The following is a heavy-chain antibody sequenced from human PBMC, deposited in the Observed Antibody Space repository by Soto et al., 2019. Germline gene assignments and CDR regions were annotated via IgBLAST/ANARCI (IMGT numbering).Heavy chain of an antibody. CDR3: ARSRYCSSTSCYTPGYYGMDV. CDR1: GYSFTSYW. Sequence: PGESLKISCKGSGYSFTSYWIGWVRQMPGKGLEWMGIIYPGDSDTRYSPSFQGQVTISADKSISTAYLQWSSLKASDTAMYYCARSRYCSSTSCYTPGYYGMDVWGQGTTVTVSS. V-gene: IGHV5-51*01. D-gene: IGHD2-2*02. J-gene: IGHJ6*02. CDR2: IYPGDSDT.